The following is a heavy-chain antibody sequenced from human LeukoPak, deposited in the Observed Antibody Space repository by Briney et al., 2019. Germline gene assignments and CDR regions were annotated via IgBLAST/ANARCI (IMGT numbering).Heavy chain of an antibody. Sequence: SETLSLTCTVSGGSISSHYWSWIRQPPGKGLEWIGYIYYSGSTNYNPSLKSRVTISVDTSKNQFSLKLSSVTAADTAVYYCARDLSPGIWGQGTLVTVSS. CDR3: ARDLSPGI. V-gene: IGHV4-59*11. CDR2: IYYSGST. CDR1: GGSISSHY. J-gene: IGHJ4*02. D-gene: IGHD1-14*01.